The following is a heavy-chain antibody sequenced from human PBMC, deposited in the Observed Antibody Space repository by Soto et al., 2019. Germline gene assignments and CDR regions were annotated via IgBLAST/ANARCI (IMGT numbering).Heavy chain of an antibody. Sequence: GASVKVSCKASGGTFSSYAISWVRQAPGQGLEWMGRIIPILGIANYAQKFQGRVTITADKSTSTAYMELSSLRSEDTAVYYCARDLPQGYCSSTSCYYYYMDVWGKGTTVTVSS. J-gene: IGHJ6*03. CDR1: GGTFSSYA. V-gene: IGHV1-69*04. CDR3: ARDLPQGYCSSTSCYYYYMDV. D-gene: IGHD2-2*01. CDR2: IIPILGIA.